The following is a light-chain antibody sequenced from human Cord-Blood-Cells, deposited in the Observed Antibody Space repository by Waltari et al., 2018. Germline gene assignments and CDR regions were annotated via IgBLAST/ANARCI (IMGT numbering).Light chain of an antibody. CDR1: SSDVGSYNL. Sequence: QSALTQPASVSGSPGQSITISCTGTSSDVGSYNLVSWYQQHPGKAPKLLIYEGSKRPSGVSNRFSCSNSGNRASLTIAGLQAEDEADYYCCSYAGSSTWVFGGGTKLTVL. CDR2: EGS. V-gene: IGLV2-23*01. J-gene: IGLJ3*02. CDR3: CSYAGSSTWV.